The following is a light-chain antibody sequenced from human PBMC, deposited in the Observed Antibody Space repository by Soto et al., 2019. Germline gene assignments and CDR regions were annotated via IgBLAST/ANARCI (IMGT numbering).Light chain of an antibody. J-gene: IGKJ4*01. V-gene: IGKV1-5*03. CDR2: KAS. Sequence: DIQMTQSPSTLSASVGHRVTITCRASQNIDAWLAWYQQKPGRAPKVLIYKASSLESGVPSRFSGSGSGTEFTLTISSLQPDDSATYYCQRYNTYPLTFGGGTKVDIK. CDR1: QNIDAW. CDR3: QRYNTYPLT.